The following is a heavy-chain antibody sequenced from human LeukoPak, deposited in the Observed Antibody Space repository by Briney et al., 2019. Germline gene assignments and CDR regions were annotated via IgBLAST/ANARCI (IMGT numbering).Heavy chain of an antibody. CDR2: ISYSGT. Sequence: SAPLSLTFIVSGGSISISDYYWGWIRPPPGKGLEWIGSISYSGTYYNPSLKSRLTISVDTPKNQFSLTLTSVAAADTAVYYCARRTSSPVGAIDYWGQGTLVTVSP. J-gene: IGHJ4*02. V-gene: IGHV4-39*01. CDR3: ARRTSSPVGAIDY. CDR1: GGSISISDYY. D-gene: IGHD1-26*01.